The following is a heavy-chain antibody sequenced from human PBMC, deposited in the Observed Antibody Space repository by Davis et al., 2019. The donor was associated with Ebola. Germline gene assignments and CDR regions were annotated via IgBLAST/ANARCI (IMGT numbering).Heavy chain of an antibody. D-gene: IGHD6-13*01. CDR2: ISAYNGNT. CDR3: ARDPRGTAAGTMYFDL. J-gene: IGHJ2*01. Sequence: ASVKVSCKASGYTFTSYGISWVRQAPGQGLEWMGWISAYNGNTNYAQKLQGRVTMTTDTSTSTAYMELRSLRSDDTAVYYCARDPRGTAAGTMYFDLWGRGTLVTVSS. CDR1: GYTFTSYG. V-gene: IGHV1-18*04.